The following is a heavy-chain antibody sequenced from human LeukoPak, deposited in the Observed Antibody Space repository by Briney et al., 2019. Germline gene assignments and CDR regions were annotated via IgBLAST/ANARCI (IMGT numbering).Heavy chain of an antibody. J-gene: IGHJ5*02. CDR2: IYHSGST. V-gene: IGHV4-4*02. CDR1: GGSISSSNW. CDR3: ARHVPPYYYGSGSYYCGWFDP. D-gene: IGHD3-10*01. Sequence: SETLSLTCAVSGGSISSSNWWSWVRQPPGKGLEWIGEIYHSGSTYYNPSLKSRVTISVDTSKNQFSLKLSSVTAADTAVYYCARHVPPYYYGSGSYYCGWFDPWGQGTLVTVSS.